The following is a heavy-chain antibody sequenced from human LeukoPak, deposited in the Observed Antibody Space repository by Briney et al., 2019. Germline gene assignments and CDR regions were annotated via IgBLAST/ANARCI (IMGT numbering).Heavy chain of an antibody. D-gene: IGHD3-22*01. CDR1: GFSFSIYA. CDR2: ISSSSSYI. Sequence: PGGPLRLSCAASGFSFSIYAMHWVRQAPGKGLEWVSSISSSSSYIYYADSVKGRFTISRDNAKNSLYLQMNSLRAEDTAVYYCARDPGKWLSAFDIWGQGTMVTVSS. J-gene: IGHJ3*02. V-gene: IGHV3-21*01. CDR3: ARDPGKWLSAFDI.